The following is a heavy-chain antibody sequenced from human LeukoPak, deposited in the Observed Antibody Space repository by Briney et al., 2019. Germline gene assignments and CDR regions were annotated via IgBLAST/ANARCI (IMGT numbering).Heavy chain of an antibody. V-gene: IGHV3-30-3*01. CDR3: AREEVTKTFDY. Sequence: QPGRSLRLSCAASGFTFSSYAMHWVRQAPGKGLEWVAVISYDGSNKYYADSVKGRFTISRDNSKNTLYLQMNSLRAEDTAVYYCAREEVTKTFDYWGQGTLVTVSS. D-gene: IGHD4-17*01. J-gene: IGHJ4*02. CDR2: ISYDGSNK. CDR1: GFTFSSYA.